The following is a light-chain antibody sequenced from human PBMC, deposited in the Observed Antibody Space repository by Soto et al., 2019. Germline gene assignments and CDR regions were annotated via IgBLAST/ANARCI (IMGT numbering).Light chain of an antibody. Sequence: DIQMTQSPSTLSASVGDRVTITCRASQFMSVWLAWYQQKPGTAPKLLIYKASSLESGVPTRFSGSGSGTEFTLTISSLQPDDSATYYCQHYNSYSEAFGQGTKVELK. V-gene: IGKV1-5*03. CDR3: QHYNSYSEA. J-gene: IGKJ1*01. CDR1: QFMSVW. CDR2: KAS.